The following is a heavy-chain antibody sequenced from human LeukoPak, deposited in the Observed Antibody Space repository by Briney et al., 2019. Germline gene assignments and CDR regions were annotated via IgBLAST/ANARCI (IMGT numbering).Heavy chain of an antibody. J-gene: IGHJ4*02. CDR2: ISTRNGET. D-gene: IGHD3-10*01. Sequence: ASVKVSCKPSNYTFTDYPITWVRQVPGQGLEWMGWISTRNGETHYARRFQGRANMTTDTFASTVYIEVRSLTSDDTALYYCARESGSGSYFYFDYWGPGTLVTVSS. V-gene: IGHV1-18*01. CDR3: ARESGSGSYFYFDY. CDR1: NYTFTDYP.